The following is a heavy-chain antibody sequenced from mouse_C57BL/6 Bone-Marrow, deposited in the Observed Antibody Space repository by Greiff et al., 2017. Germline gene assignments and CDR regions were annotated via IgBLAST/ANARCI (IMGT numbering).Heavy chain of an antibody. CDR2: IYPGSGST. J-gene: IGHJ2*01. CDR3: ARRGFTTVVATRGYFDY. V-gene: IGHV1-55*01. CDR1: GYTFTSYW. Sequence: QVQLQQPGAELVKPGASVKMSCKASGYTFTSYWITWVKQRPGQGLEWIGDIYPGSGSTNYNEKFKSKATLTVETSSSTAYMQLSSLTSEDSAVYYCARRGFTTVVATRGYFDYWGQGTTLTVSS. D-gene: IGHD1-1*01.